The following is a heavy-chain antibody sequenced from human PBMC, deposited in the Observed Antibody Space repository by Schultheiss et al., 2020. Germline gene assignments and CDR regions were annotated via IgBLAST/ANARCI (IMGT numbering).Heavy chain of an antibody. V-gene: IGHV4-30-4*07. CDR1: GGSISSGGYS. CDR2: IYYSGST. D-gene: IGHD6-19*01. Sequence: SETLSLTCAVSGGSISSGGYSWSWIRQPPGKGLEWIGYIYYSGSTYYNPSLKSRVTISVDTSKNQFSLKLSSVTAADTAVYYCARDRSGWFGIDYWGQGTLVNVSA. CDR3: ARDRSGWFGIDY. J-gene: IGHJ4*02.